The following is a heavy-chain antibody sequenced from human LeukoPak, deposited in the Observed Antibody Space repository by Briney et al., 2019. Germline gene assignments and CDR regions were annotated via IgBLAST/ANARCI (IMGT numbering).Heavy chain of an antibody. CDR2: FYTSGTP. D-gene: IGHD3-10*01. Sequence: SQTLSLTCTVSGGSISRGSYHWNWIRQPAGKGLEWIGRFYTSGTPNYNPSLKSRVTILVDTSRNQFSLKLSSVTAADTAVYYCATHHHPMLGSGSFDYWGQGHLVTVS. J-gene: IGHJ4*02. CDR3: ATHHHPMLGSGSFDY. CDR1: GGSISRGSYH. V-gene: IGHV4-61*02.